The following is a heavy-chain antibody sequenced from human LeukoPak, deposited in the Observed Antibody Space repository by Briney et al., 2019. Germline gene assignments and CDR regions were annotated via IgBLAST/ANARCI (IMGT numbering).Heavy chain of an antibody. CDR1: GFTFSSYW. CDR2: IKSDGSSI. D-gene: IGHD3-16*01. J-gene: IGHJ4*02. CDR3: AKRSRMITFGGVIDY. V-gene: IGHV3-74*01. Sequence: GGSLRLSCAASGFTFSSYWMHWVRQAPGKGLVWVSRIKSDGSSISYADSVKGRFTISRDNAKNTLYLQMNSLRAEDTALYYCAKRSRMITFGGVIDYWGQGTLVTVSS.